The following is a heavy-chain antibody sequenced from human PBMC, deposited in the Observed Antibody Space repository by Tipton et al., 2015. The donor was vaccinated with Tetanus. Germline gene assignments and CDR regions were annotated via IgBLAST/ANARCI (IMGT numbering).Heavy chain of an antibody. D-gene: IGHD3-22*01. J-gene: IGHJ4*02. Sequence: SLRLSCATSGFTFSSHAMNWVRQAPGKGLEWVSSISTTGHSTFYAASVKGRFTISRDNAQSSLFLQMNSLKAEDTAVYYCAKGTYYYDSSGYYFFDYWGQGTLVTVSS. V-gene: IGHV3-21*04. CDR2: ISTTGHST. CDR3: AKGTYYYDSSGYYFFDY. CDR1: GFTFSSHA.